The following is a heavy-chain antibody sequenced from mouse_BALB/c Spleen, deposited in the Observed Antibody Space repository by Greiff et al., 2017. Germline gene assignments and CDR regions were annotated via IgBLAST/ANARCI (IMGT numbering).Heavy chain of an antibody. CDR1: GFSLTSYG. Sequence: QVQLKESGPGLVQPSQSLSITCTASGFSLTSYGVHWVRQSPGKGLEWLGVIWSGGSTDYNAAFISRLSISKDNSTSQVFFKMNSLQANDTAIYYCARIYRYIYAMDYWGQGTSVTVSS. CDR3: ARIYRYIYAMDY. CDR2: IWSGGST. J-gene: IGHJ4*01. V-gene: IGHV2-2*02. D-gene: IGHD2-14*01.